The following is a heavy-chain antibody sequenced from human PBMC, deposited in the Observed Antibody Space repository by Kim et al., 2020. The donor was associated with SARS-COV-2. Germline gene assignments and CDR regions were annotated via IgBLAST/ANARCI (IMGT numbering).Heavy chain of an antibody. V-gene: IGHV3-23*01. CDR1: GFTFSSSA. CDR2: ISSGGDNT. J-gene: IGHJ4*02. Sequence: GGSLRLSCAASGFTFSSSAMSWVRQAPGKGLEWVSTISSGGDNTYYADSVKGRFTISRDNSKNTLYLQMNSLRAEDTAVYYCAKTGQLDSWGQGTLVTVPS. D-gene: IGHD5-18*01. CDR3: AKTGQLDS.